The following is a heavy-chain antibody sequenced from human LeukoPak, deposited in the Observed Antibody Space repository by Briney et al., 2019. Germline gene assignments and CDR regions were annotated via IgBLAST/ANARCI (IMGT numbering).Heavy chain of an antibody. CDR1: GCTFTGYY. J-gene: IGHJ5*02. Sequence: ASVKVSCKASGCTFTGYYMHWVRQAPGQGLEWMGWINPNSGGTNYAQKFQGWVTMTRDTSISTAYMELSRLRSDDTAVYYCARAPVVPAADNWFDPWGQGTLVTVSS. V-gene: IGHV1-2*04. CDR3: ARAPVVPAADNWFDP. CDR2: INPNSGGT. D-gene: IGHD2-2*01.